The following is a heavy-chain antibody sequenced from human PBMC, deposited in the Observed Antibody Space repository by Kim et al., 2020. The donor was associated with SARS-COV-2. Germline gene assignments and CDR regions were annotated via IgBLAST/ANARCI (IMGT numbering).Heavy chain of an antibody. D-gene: IGHD2-15*01. V-gene: IGHV1-2*02. CDR3: AREMDTVVAFDS. CDR2: T. J-gene: IGHJ4*02. Sequence: TNYAQPFQGRLTLTAYTSIDTVFMELTGLTPDDTAVYYCAREMDTVVAFDSWGQGTLVTVSS.